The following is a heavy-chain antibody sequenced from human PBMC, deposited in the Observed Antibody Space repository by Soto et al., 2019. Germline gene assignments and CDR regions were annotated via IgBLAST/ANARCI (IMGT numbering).Heavy chain of an antibody. D-gene: IGHD2-15*01. Sequence: QITLKESGPTLVKPTQTLTLTCTFSGFSLSTSGVGVGWIRQPPGKALEWLALIYWDDDKRYSPSLQSRLTITRNTTINQVVLTMTNMVPMHPATYDSARTDCCGLSCYGEGNWVDPWGQGTPVTVSS. V-gene: IGHV2-5*02. CDR1: GFSLSTSGVG. CDR2: IYWDDDK. J-gene: IGHJ5*02. CDR3: ARTDCCGLSCYGEGNWVDP.